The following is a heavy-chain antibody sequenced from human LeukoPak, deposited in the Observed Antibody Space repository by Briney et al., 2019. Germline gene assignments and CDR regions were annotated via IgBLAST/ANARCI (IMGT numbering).Heavy chain of an antibody. Sequence: GGSLRLSCAASGFTFSDYYMTWIRQAPGKGLEWISYIGNRANTVSYADSVKGRSTISRDNAKNSLYLQMNSLRAEDTAVYYCARGAAAGISGWFDPWGQGTLVTVSS. CDR1: GFTFSDYY. CDR2: IGNRANTV. D-gene: IGHD6-13*01. V-gene: IGHV3-11*04. CDR3: ARGAAAGISGWFDP. J-gene: IGHJ5*02.